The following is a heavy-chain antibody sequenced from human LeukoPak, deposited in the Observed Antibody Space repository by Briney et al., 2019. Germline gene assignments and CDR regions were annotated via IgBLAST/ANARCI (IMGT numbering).Heavy chain of an antibody. Sequence: PGGSLRLSCAASGFTFSSYSMNWVRQAPGKGLEWVSSISSSGSYIYYADSVKGRFTISRDNAKNSLYLQMNSLRAEDTAVYYCARDPTPDQLPPNWFDPWGQGTLVTVSS. CDR2: ISSSGSYI. CDR1: GFTFSSYS. J-gene: IGHJ5*02. CDR3: ARDPTPDQLPPNWFDP. D-gene: IGHD2-2*01. V-gene: IGHV3-21*01.